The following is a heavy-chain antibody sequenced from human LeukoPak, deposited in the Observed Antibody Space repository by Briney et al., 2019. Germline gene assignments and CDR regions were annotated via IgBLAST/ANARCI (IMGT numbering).Heavy chain of an antibody. CDR1: GGSISSGGYY. CDR3: ARRTSPPRAVTTGVEDY. D-gene: IGHD4-23*01. Sequence: TLSLTCTVSGGSISSGGYYWSWIRQHPGKGLEWIGYIYYSGSTHYNPSLKSRVTISVDTSKNQFSLKLSSVTAADTAVYYCARRTSPPRAVTTGVEDYWGQGTLVTVSS. CDR2: IYYSGST. J-gene: IGHJ4*02. V-gene: IGHV4-31*03.